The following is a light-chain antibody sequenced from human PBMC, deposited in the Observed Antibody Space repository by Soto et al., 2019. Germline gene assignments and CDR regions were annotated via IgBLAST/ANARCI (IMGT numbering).Light chain of an antibody. Sequence: QSVLTQPPSVSGAPGERVTLSCTGSSSNIGAGYEVHWYQQFPGTAPKLLIYDNNKRPSGIPDRISASKSGTSVSLAITGLQTEDEADYYCQSYDNTLSGVIFGGGTKLTVL. CDR1: SSNIGAGYE. V-gene: IGLV1-40*01. CDR3: QSYDNTLSGVI. CDR2: DNN. J-gene: IGLJ2*01.